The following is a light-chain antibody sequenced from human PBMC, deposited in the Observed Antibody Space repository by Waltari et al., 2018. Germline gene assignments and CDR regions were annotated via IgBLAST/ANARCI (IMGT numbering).Light chain of an antibody. J-gene: IGKJ3*01. V-gene: IGKV3-11*01. CDR2: GSS. CDR3: QHTTDWPPAFT. CDR1: QSVSAY. Sequence: EVVLTQSPATLSLSPGEGATLSCRASQSVSAYLAWYQQKPGQAPRLLIYGSSTRATGVPDRFSGRGSGTDISLTISSVEPEDFAVYYCQHTTDWPPAFTFGPGTRVDLK.